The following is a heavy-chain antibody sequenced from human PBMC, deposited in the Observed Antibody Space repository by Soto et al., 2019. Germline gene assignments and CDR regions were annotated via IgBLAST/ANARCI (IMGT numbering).Heavy chain of an antibody. CDR1: GFTFSSYA. CDR2: ISYDGSNK. D-gene: IGHD4-17*01. CDR3: ARARRKTTVTTFDY. Sequence: GGSLRLSCAASGFTFSSYAMHWVRQAPGKGLEWVAVISYDGSNKYYADSVKGRFTISRDNSKNTLYLQMNSLRAEDTAVYYCARARRKTTVTTFDYWGQGTLVTVSS. J-gene: IGHJ4*02. V-gene: IGHV3-30-3*01.